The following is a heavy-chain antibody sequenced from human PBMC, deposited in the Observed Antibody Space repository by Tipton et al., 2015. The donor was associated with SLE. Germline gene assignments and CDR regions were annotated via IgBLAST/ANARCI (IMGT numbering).Heavy chain of an antibody. Sequence: LRLSCTVSGGSISSSSYYWSWIRQPAGKGLEWIGYIYTSGSTNYNPSLKSRVTISVDTSKNQFSLKLSSVTAADTAVYYCARESYYYEPYWGQGTLVTVSS. CDR3: ARESYYYEPY. D-gene: IGHD3-22*01. CDR1: GGSISSSSYY. V-gene: IGHV4-61*09. CDR2: IYTSGST. J-gene: IGHJ4*02.